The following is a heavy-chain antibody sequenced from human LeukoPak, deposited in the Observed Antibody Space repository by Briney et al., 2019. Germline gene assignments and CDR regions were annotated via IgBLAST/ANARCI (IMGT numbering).Heavy chain of an antibody. Sequence: SETLSLTCSVAGGSISSGGYSWSWIRQPPGKGLECIGYIYYSGSTYYNPSLKSRVTISVDTSKNQFSLKLSSVTAADTAVYYCARDNLLGWFGEFSSWGQGTLVTVSS. J-gene: IGHJ5*02. CDR3: ARDNLLGWFGEFSS. CDR2: IYYSGST. D-gene: IGHD3-10*01. CDR1: GGSISSGGYS. V-gene: IGHV4-30-4*07.